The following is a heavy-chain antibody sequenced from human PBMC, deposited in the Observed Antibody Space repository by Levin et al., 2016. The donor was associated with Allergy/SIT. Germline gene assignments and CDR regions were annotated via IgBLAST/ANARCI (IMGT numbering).Heavy chain of an antibody. CDR3: ARSDGVYCGRNACRYPAEYFQH. J-gene: IGHJ1*01. V-gene: IGHV3-30-3*01. CDR1: GFIFNNYA. CDR2: ISNDEGKK. D-gene: IGHD2-21*01. Sequence: GESLKISCAASGFIFNNYAMHWVRQAPGKGLQWLASISNDEGKKFYADSLNGRVTISRDNSDNILYLQMSSLSTADTAVYFCARSDGVYCGRNACRYPAEYFQHWGRGTLVTVSS.